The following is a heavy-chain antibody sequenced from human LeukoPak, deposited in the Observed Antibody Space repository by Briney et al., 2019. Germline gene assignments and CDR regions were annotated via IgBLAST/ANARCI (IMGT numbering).Heavy chain of an antibody. Sequence: GGSLRLSCAASGFMFSSFEMNWVRQAPGKGLERVSKISSGGTTIYYADSVKGRFTISRDNAKNSLYLQMNSLRAEDTAVYYCARNFDSWGQGTLVTVSS. CDR1: GFMFSSFE. J-gene: IGHJ4*02. CDR3: ARNFDS. CDR2: ISSGGTTI. V-gene: IGHV3-48*03.